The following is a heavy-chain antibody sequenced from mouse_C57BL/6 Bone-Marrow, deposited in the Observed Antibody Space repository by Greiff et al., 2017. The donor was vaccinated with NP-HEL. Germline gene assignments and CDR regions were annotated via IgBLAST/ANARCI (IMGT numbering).Heavy chain of an antibody. Sequence: VQLLQSGPELVKPGASVKIPCTASGYTFTDYNMDWVKQSHGKSLEWIGDINPNHGGTIYNQKFKGKATLTVDKSSSTAYLQLRSLTSEDTAVYYCARSGYDYDDACFGYWGQGTLVTVSA. CDR2: INPNHGGT. CDR3: ARSGYDYDDACFGY. V-gene: IGHV1-18*01. J-gene: IGHJ3*02. D-gene: IGHD2-4*01. CDR1: GYTFTDYN.